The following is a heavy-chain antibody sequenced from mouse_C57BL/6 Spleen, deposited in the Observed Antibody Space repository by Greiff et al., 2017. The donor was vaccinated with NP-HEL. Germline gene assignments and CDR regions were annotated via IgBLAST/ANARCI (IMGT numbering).Heavy chain of an antibody. CDR1: GYTFTNYG. CDR2: IYPRSGNT. J-gene: IGHJ4*01. Sequence: QVQLQQSGAELARPGASVKLSCKASGYTFTNYGISWVKQRTGQGLEWIGEIYPRSGNTYYNEKFKGKATLTADKSSSTAYMELRSLTSEDSAVYFCARRDTTVVENYAMDYWGQGTSVTVSS. D-gene: IGHD1-1*01. V-gene: IGHV1-81*01. CDR3: ARRDTTVVENYAMDY.